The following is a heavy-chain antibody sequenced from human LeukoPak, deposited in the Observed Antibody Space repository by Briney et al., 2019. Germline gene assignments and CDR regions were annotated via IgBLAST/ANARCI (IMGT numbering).Heavy chain of an antibody. J-gene: IGHJ6*03. CDR2: INHSGST. D-gene: IGHD5-18*01. CDR1: GGSFSGYY. Sequence: AETLSLTCAVYGGSFSGYYWSWIRQPPATGLEWLGEINHSGSTNYNPSLKSRVTISGDTSKNQFSLKLSSVTAEATAVYFCARVGYSYVINDWSRTGLGAYPTKYYYHMDVWGKGTTVTVSS. V-gene: IGHV4-34*01. CDR3: ARVGYSYVINDWSRTGLGAYPTKYYYHMDV.